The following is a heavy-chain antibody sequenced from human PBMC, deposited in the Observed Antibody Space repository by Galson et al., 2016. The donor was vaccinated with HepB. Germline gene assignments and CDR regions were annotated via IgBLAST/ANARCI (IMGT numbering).Heavy chain of an antibody. CDR1: GFTFNTYR. J-gene: IGHJ4*02. V-gene: IGHV3-23*01. D-gene: IGHD5-12*01. CDR3: AKETHFYIGLSPF. CDR2: ISGSGDTT. Sequence: SLRLSCAASGFTFNTYRMNWVRQAPGKGLEWVSGISGSGDTTYYADSVKGRFTISRDNSKNTLFLQVNSLRAEDTAVYFCAKETHFYIGLSPFWGQGTLVTVSS.